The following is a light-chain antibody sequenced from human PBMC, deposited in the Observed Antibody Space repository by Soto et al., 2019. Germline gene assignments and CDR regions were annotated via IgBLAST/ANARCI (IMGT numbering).Light chain of an antibody. Sequence: EIEMTQSPATLSVSPGERATLSCRASQSVSSNLAWYQQKPGQAPRLLIYGASTRATGIPARFSGSGSGTEFTLTISSLQSEDFAVYYCQQYNNWPREFTLGPGTKVDIK. J-gene: IGKJ3*01. CDR3: QQYNNWPREFT. V-gene: IGKV3-15*01. CDR2: GAS. CDR1: QSVSSN.